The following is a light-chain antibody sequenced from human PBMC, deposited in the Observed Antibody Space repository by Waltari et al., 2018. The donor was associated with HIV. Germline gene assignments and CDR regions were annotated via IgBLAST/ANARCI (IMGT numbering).Light chain of an antibody. CDR3: SSFTAYTNHVL. V-gene: IGLV2-14*03. J-gene: IGLJ2*01. CDR2: SVN. Sequence: TQSTWVTGSPGQSITISCSGSSSDIGAYDHVSWYRQHPGEAPKVMIYSVNKRPSGVSERLSGSKSGNTASLTISGLQAEDEAIYHCSSFTAYTNHVLFGGGTRLTVL. CDR1: SSDIGAYDH.